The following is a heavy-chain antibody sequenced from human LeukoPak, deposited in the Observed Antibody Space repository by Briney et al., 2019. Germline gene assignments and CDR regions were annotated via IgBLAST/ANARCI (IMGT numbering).Heavy chain of an antibody. V-gene: IGHV4-39*02. Sequence: SGTLSLTCTVSGGSISSSSYYWGWIRQPPGKGLEWIGSIYYSGSTYYNPSLKSRVTISVDTSKNHFSLKLTSVTAADTAIYYCATLNLGFAYWGQGIPVTVSS. CDR3: ATLNLGFAY. CDR1: GGSISSSSYY. J-gene: IGHJ4*02. CDR2: IYYSGST. D-gene: IGHD2-21*01.